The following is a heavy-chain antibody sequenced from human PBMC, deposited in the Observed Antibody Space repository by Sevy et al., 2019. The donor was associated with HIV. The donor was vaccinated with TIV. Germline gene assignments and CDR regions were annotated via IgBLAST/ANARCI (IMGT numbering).Heavy chain of an antibody. CDR2: ISYDGSSK. V-gene: IGHV3-30-3*01. D-gene: IGHD1-26*01. CDR1: GFTFSSYA. J-gene: IGHJ6*02. Sequence: GGSLRLSCAASGFTFSSYAMHWVRQAPGKGLEWVAVISYDGSSKYYADSVKGRFTISRDNSKNTLYLQMNSLRAEDTAVYYCARDRNGYYEYYYYGMDVWGQGTTVTVSS. CDR3: ARDRNGYYEYYYYGMDV.